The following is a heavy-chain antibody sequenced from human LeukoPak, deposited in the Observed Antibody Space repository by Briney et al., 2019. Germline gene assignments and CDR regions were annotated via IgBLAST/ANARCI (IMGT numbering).Heavy chain of an antibody. CDR3: ARGSTDWHNALDV. Sequence: GGSLRLSCAAPGFTLSDQYMDWVRQAPGKGLQWVSYISSGDPTIYYADSVKGRFTISRDNAKNSLYLQMSSLRAEDTAVYYCARGSTDWHNALDVWGQGTTVTVSS. D-gene: IGHD3/OR15-3a*01. CDR2: ISSGDPTI. CDR1: GFTLSDQY. V-gene: IGHV3-11*04. J-gene: IGHJ6*02.